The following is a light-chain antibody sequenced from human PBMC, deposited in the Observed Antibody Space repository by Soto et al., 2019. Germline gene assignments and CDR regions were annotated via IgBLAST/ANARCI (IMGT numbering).Light chain of an antibody. V-gene: IGLV1-40*01. J-gene: IGLJ1*01. CDR3: QSFDSSLRVYV. CDR2: NNL. Sequence: QAVVTQPPSVSGAPGQRVTISCTGSSSNFGAGYEVHWYKQLPGAAPTLVIFNNLNRPSGVPERFSGSKSGTFASLVISGLQAEDEADYYCQSFDSSLRVYVFGSGTKVTVL. CDR1: SSNFGAGYE.